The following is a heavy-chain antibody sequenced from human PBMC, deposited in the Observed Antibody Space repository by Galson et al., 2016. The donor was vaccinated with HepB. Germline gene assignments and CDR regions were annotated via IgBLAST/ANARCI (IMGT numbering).Heavy chain of an antibody. Sequence: SLRLSCAASGFTFGHYAMHWVRQAPGKGLEWVAGISWNSDSIRYADSVKGRFTISRDNAKNSLYLQMNSLRAEDTALYYCAKSDCSSTSCFPDYWGQGTLVTVSS. CDR2: ISWNSDSI. CDR3: AKSDCSSTSCFPDY. V-gene: IGHV3-9*01. D-gene: IGHD2-2*01. CDR1: GFTFGHYA. J-gene: IGHJ4*02.